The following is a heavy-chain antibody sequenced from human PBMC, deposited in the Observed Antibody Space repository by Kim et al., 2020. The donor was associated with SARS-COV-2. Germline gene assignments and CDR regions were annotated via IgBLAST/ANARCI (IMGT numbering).Heavy chain of an antibody. CDR3: ARNWGSLAFDI. D-gene: IGHD7-27*01. Sequence: ETLSLTCAVYGGSFSGYYWSWIRQPPGKGLEWIGEINHSGSTNYNPSLKSRVTISVDTSKNQFSLKLSSVTAADTAVYYCARNWGSLAFDIWGQGTMVTVSS. CDR2: INHSGST. J-gene: IGHJ3*02. V-gene: IGHV4-34*01. CDR1: GGSFSGYY.